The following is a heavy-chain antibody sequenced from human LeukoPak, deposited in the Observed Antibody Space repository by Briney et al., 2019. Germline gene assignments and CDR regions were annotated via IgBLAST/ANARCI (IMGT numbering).Heavy chain of an antibody. CDR1: GYTFTGYY. Sequence: ASVKVSCKASGYTFTGYYMHWVRQAPGQGLEWMGRINPNSGGTNYAQKFQGRVTMTRDTSFSTAYMELSRLRSDDTAVYYCARESINYYDSSGYFDYWGQGALVTVSS. D-gene: IGHD3-22*01. J-gene: IGHJ4*02. V-gene: IGHV1-2*06. CDR3: ARESINYYDSSGYFDY. CDR2: INPNSGGT.